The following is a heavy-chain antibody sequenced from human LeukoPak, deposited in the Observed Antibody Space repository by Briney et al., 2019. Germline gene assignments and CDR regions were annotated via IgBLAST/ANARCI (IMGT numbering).Heavy chain of an antibody. CDR1: GFTFSNYA. V-gene: IGHV3-23*01. Sequence: GGSLRLSCAASGFTFSNYAMNWVRQAPGKGLEWVSVISGSGGITYYADSVKGRFTISRDNAKNTLYLQMNSLRAEDTAVYYCAREGGYDPFEYWGKGTLVTVSS. CDR2: ISGSGGIT. CDR3: AREGGYDPFEY. J-gene: IGHJ4*02. D-gene: IGHD5-12*01.